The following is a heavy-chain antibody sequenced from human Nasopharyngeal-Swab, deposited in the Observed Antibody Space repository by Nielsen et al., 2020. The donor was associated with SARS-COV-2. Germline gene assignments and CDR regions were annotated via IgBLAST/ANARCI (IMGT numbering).Heavy chain of an antibody. Sequence: GGSLRLSCAASGSTFSSYSMNWVRQAPGKGLEWVSSISSSSSYIYYADSVKGRFTISRDNAKNSLYLQMNSLRAEDTAVYYCARDGGATIFDYWGQGTLVTVSS. D-gene: IGHD1-26*01. CDR3: ARDGGATIFDY. CDR2: ISSSSSYI. J-gene: IGHJ4*02. V-gene: IGHV3-21*01. CDR1: GSTFSSYS.